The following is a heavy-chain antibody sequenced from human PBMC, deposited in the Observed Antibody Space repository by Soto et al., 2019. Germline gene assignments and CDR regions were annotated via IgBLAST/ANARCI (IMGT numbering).Heavy chain of an antibody. V-gene: IGHV3-48*02. CDR2: ISSSSSTI. J-gene: IGHJ4*02. Sequence: VVSMRLACAAAGFTFSSYSMNWVRQAPGKGLEWVSYISSSSSTIYYADSVKGRFTISRDNAKNSLYLQMNSLREEDRVVYYCAGAHLGGYSYGSFDYWGQGTRVPVSS. CDR1: GFTFSSYS. D-gene: IGHD5-18*01. CDR3: AGAHLGGYSYGSFDY.